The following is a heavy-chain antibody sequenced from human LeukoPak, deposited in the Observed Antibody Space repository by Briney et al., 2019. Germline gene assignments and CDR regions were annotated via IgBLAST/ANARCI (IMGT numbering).Heavy chain of an antibody. CDR2: IKSKTNGGTT. J-gene: IGHJ4*02. V-gene: IGHV3-15*01. D-gene: IGHD1-26*01. Sequence: GGSLRLSCAASGFTFSNAWISWFRQAPGKGLEWVDRIKSKTNGGTTDYAAPVKGRFTISRDDSKNKLYLQMNSLKTEDTAVYYCTTQTELYDLYEWELYTLRYWGQGTLVTVSS. CDR3: TTQTELYDLYEWELYTLRY. CDR1: GFTFSNAW.